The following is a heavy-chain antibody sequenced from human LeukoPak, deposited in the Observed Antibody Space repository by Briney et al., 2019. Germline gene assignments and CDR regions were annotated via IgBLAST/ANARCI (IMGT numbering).Heavy chain of an antibody. J-gene: IGHJ4*02. CDR3: ARDRGYSYGPYFDY. Sequence: ASVKVSCKASGYTFTGYYMHWVRQAPGQGLEWMGWINPNSGGTNYAQKFQGRVTMTRDTSISTAYMELSRLRSEDTAVYYCARDRGYSYGPYFDYWGQGTLVTVSS. D-gene: IGHD5-18*01. CDR1: GYTFTGYY. V-gene: IGHV1-2*02. CDR2: INPNSGGT.